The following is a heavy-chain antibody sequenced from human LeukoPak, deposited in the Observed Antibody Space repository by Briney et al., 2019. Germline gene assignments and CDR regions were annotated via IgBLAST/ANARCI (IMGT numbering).Heavy chain of an antibody. D-gene: IGHD2-15*01. CDR2: ISYDGSNK. V-gene: IGHV3-30*18. CDR1: GFTFSSYG. Sequence: GRSLRLSCAASGFTFSSYGMHWVRQAPGKGLEWVAVISYDGSNKYYADSVKGRFTISRDNSKNTLYLQMNSLRAEDTAVYYCAKDLYCSGGSCYYYYGMDVWGQGTTVTVSS. CDR3: AKDLYCSGGSCYYYYGMDV. J-gene: IGHJ6*02.